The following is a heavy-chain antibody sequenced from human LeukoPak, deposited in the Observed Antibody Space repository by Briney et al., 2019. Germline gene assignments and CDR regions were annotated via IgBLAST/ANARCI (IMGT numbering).Heavy chain of an antibody. J-gene: IGHJ5*02. D-gene: IGHD6-19*01. V-gene: IGHV3-7*01. CDR3: ARPIAVAENWFDP. Sequence: PGGSLGLSCVASGFTFRSYWMSWVRQAPGKGLEWVANINQDESEIYYVDPVKGRFTISRDNAKNSLSLQMNSLRAEDTAVYYCARPIAVAENWFDPWGQGTLVTVSS. CDR2: INQDESEI. CDR1: GFTFRSYW.